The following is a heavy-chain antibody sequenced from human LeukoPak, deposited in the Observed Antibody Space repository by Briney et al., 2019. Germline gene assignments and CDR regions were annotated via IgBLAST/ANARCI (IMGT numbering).Heavy chain of an antibody. CDR2: ISSSSSTI. CDR3: AREYYDFWSGPLYYYYYYMDV. CDR1: GFTFSSYS. V-gene: IGHV3-48*01. Sequence: PGGSLRLSCAASGFTFSSYSMNWVRQAPGKGLEWVSYISSSSSTIYYADSVKGRFTISRYNAKNSLYLQMNSLRAEDTAVYYCAREYYDFWSGPLYYYYYYMDVWGKGTTVTVSS. D-gene: IGHD3-3*01. J-gene: IGHJ6*03.